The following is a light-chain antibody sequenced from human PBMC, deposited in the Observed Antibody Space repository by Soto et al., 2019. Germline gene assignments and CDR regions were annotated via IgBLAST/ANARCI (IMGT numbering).Light chain of an antibody. CDR2: NNN. V-gene: IGLV1-47*02. CDR3: ATWDDSLSGPV. J-gene: IGLJ3*02. CDR1: SSNIGSNY. Sequence: QSVMTQPPSASGTPGQRVTISCSGSSSNIGSNYVYWYQQLPGTAPKLLIYNNNQRPSGVPDRFSGSKSGTSASLAISGLRSEDEADYYCATWDDSLSGPVFGGGPKVTVL.